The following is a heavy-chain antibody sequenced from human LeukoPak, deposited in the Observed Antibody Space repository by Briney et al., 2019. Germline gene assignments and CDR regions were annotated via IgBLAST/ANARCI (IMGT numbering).Heavy chain of an antibody. V-gene: IGHV4-61*01. D-gene: IGHD6-13*01. CDR1: GYSISSGYY. Sequence: PSETLSLTCTVSGYSISSGYYWSWIRQPPGKGLEWIGYIYYSGSTNYNPSLKSRVTISVDTSKKQFSLRLSSVTAADTAVYYCARINYSRSYDYWYFDLWGRGTLVTVSS. CDR3: ARINYSRSYDYWYFDL. CDR2: IYYSGST. J-gene: IGHJ2*01.